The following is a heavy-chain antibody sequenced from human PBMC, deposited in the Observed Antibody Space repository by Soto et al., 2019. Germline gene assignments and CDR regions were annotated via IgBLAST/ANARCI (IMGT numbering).Heavy chain of an antibody. J-gene: IGHJ6*02. Sequence: GGSLRLSCAASGFTFSSYAMHWVRQAPGKGLEWVAVISYGGSNKYYADSVKGRFTISRDNSKNTLFLQMNSLRAEDTAVYYCADPLGLDVWGQGTTVTVSS. CDR1: GFTFSSYA. V-gene: IGHV3-30*14. CDR2: ISYGGSNK. CDR3: ADPLGLDV.